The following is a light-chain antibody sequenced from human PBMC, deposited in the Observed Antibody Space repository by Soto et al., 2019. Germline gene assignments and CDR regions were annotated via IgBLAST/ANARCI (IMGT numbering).Light chain of an antibody. CDR3: QQRYNWPPIT. Sequence: EIVLTQSPATLSLSPGERATLSCRASQSVSSNLAWYQQKPGQAPRLLIYDASNRATGITARFSGSGSGTDVTLTISSLEPEDFAVDYYQQRYNWPPITFGQGTRLEIK. V-gene: IGKV3-11*01. CDR1: QSVSSN. CDR2: DAS. J-gene: IGKJ5*01.